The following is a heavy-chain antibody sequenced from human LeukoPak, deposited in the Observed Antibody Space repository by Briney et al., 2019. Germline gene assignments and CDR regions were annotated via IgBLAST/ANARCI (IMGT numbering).Heavy chain of an antibody. J-gene: IGHJ6*02. CDR1: GYTFTSYA. V-gene: IGHV1-3*01. D-gene: IGHD3-3*01. Sequence: ASVKVSCKASGYTFTSYAMHWVRQAPGQRLEWMGWINAGNGNTKYSQKLQGRVTMTTDTSTSTAYMELRSLRSDDTAVYYCARESITIFGVVIIPYYYYGMDVWGQGTTVTVSS. CDR2: INAGNGNT. CDR3: ARESITIFGVVIIPYYYYGMDV.